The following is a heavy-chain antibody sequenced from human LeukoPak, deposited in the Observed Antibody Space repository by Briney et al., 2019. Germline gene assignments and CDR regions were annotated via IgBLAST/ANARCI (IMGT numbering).Heavy chain of an antibody. CDR1: GYTFTGYY. CDR2: INPNSGGT. Sequence: ASVKVSCKASGYTFTGYYMHWVRQAPGQGLEWMGWINPNSGGTNYAQKFQGRVTMTRDTSISTAYMELSRLRSDDTAVYYCARVPSYYYDSSGYLSHYYFDYWGQGTLVTVSS. J-gene: IGHJ4*02. D-gene: IGHD3-22*01. CDR3: ARVPSYYYDSSGYLSHYYFDY. V-gene: IGHV1-2*02.